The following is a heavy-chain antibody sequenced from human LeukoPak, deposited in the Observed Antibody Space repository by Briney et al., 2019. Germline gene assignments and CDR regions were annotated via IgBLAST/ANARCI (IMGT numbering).Heavy chain of an antibody. V-gene: IGHV3-66*01. CDR3: ARELGRPYWYFDL. D-gene: IGHD7-27*01. CDR1: GFTVSSHY. Sequence: GGSLRLSCAASGFTVSSHYMSWIRQAPGKGPEWVAVIYTGGATVYADSVKGRFIISRDTSMNTLFLQMNNLRVEDTAIYYCARELGRPYWYFDLWGRGTLVPVSS. CDR2: IYTGGAT. J-gene: IGHJ2*01.